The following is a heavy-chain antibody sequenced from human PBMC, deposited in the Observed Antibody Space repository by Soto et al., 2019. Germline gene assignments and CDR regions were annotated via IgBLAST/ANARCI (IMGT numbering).Heavy chain of an antibody. Sequence: GGSLRLSCAASGFTFSDYYMSWIRQAPGKGLEWVSYISSSGSTIYYADSVKGRFTISRDNAKNSLYLQMNSLRAEDTAVYYCARESPGGADYGDDGNYYYYYYMDVWGKGTTVTVSS. J-gene: IGHJ6*03. V-gene: IGHV3-11*01. CDR1: GFTFSDYY. D-gene: IGHD4-17*01. CDR3: ARESPGGADYGDDGNYYYYYYMDV. CDR2: ISSSGSTI.